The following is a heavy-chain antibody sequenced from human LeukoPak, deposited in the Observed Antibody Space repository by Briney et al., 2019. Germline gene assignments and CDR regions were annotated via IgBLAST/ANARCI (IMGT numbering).Heavy chain of an antibody. V-gene: IGHV3-11*01. CDR2: ISSSGSTI. CDR3: ARDTWSGHTYYFDY. CDR1: GFTFSDYY. Sequence: PGGSLRLSCAASGFTFSDYYMSWIRQAPGKGLEWVSYISSSGSTIYYADSVKGRFTISRDNAKNSLYLQMNSLRAEDTAVYYCARDTWSGHTYYFDYWGQGTLVTVSS. J-gene: IGHJ4*02. D-gene: IGHD6-25*01.